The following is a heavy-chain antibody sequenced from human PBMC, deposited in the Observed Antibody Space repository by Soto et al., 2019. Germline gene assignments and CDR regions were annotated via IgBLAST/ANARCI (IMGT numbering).Heavy chain of an antibody. CDR3: AREEHDYSNYRWFDP. CDR1: GGSISSGGYY. V-gene: IGHV4-31*03. D-gene: IGHD4-4*01. Sequence: SETLSLTCTVSGGSISSGGYYWSWIRQHPGKGLEWIGYIYYSGSTYYNPSLKSRVTISVDTSKNQFSLKLSSVTAADTAVYYCAREEHDYSNYRWFDPWGQGTLVTVSS. CDR2: IYYSGST. J-gene: IGHJ5*02.